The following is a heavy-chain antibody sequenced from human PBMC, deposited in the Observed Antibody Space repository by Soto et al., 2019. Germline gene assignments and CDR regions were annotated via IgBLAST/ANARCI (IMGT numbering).Heavy chain of an antibody. V-gene: IGHV1-46*03. Sequence: ASVKVSCKASGYTFTSYYMHWVRQAPGQGLEWMGIINPSGGSASYAQKFQGRVTMTRDTSTSTVYMELSSLRSEDTAVYYCASSIYWGHILHLDYYYIDVWGKGTTVTVSS. J-gene: IGHJ6*03. CDR3: ASSIYWGHILHLDYYYIDV. D-gene: IGHD3-3*02. CDR1: GYTFTSYY. CDR2: INPSGGSA.